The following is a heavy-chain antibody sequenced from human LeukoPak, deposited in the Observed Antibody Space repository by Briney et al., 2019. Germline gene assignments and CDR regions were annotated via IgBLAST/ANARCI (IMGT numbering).Heavy chain of an antibody. CDR3: AKVTDIVATELFDY. J-gene: IGHJ4*02. CDR1: GFTFSSYG. V-gene: IGHV3-30*02. Sequence: PGGSLRLSCAASGFTFSSYGMHWVRQAPGKGLEWVAFIRYDGSNKYYADSGKGRFTISRGNSKHTLYLQMNSLRAEDTAVYYCAKVTDIVATELFDYWGQGTLVTVSS. CDR2: IRYDGSNK. D-gene: IGHD5-12*01.